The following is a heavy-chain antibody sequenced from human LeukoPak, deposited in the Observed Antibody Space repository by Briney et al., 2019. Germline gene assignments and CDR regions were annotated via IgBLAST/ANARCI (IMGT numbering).Heavy chain of an antibody. CDR2: INWNGGST. J-gene: IGHJ6*03. CDR3: ARDPYSGNYGNYYYYYMDV. Sequence: GGSLRLSCAASGFTFDDYGMSWVRRAPGKGLEWVSGINWNGGSTGYADSVKGRFTISRDNAKDSLYLQMNSLGPEDTAVYYCARDPYSGNYGNYYYYYMDVWGKGTTVTISS. V-gene: IGHV3-20*04. D-gene: IGHD1-26*01. CDR1: GFTFDDYG.